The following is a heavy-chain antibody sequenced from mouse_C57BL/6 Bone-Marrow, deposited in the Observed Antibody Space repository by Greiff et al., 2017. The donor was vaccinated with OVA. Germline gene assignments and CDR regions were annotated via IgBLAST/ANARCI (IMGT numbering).Heavy chain of an antibody. J-gene: IGHJ2*01. Sequence: EVKLVESGPGLVKPSQSLSLTCSVTGYSITSGYYWNWIRQFPGNKLEWMGYISYDGSNNYNPSLKNRISITRDTSKNQFFLKLNSVTTEDTATYYCAREGPYYFDYWGQGTTLTVSS. CDR2: ISYDGSN. CDR3: AREGPYYFDY. CDR1: GYSITSGYY. V-gene: IGHV3-6*01.